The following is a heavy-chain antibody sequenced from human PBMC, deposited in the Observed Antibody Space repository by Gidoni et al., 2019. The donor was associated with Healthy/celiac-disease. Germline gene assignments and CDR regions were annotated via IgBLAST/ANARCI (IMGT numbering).Heavy chain of an antibody. Sequence: QVQLQQWGAGLLKTSETLSLTCAVYGGSCRGYYWSWIRQPPGKGLEWIGEINHSGSTNSTPSLKSRVTISVDTSKNQFSLKLSSVTAADTAVYYCARGRRYYDSSGYYYDYWGQGTLVTVSS. CDR1: GGSCRGYY. CDR3: ARGRRYYDSSGYYYDY. CDR2: INHSGST. V-gene: IGHV4-34*01. D-gene: IGHD3-22*01. J-gene: IGHJ4*02.